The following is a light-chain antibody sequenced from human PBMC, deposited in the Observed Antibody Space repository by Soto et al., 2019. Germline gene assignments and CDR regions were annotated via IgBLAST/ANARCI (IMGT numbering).Light chain of an antibody. J-gene: IGLJ2*01. CDR1: SSDVGSYNY. Sequence: QSALTQPASVSGSPGQSITIFCTGTSSDVGSYNYVSWYQQHPGKAPKLMIYDVSNRPSGVSNRFSGSKSGNTASLTISGLQAEDEADYYCSSYTSSSNVVFGGGTKLTVL. V-gene: IGLV2-14*01. CDR3: SSYTSSSNVV. CDR2: DVS.